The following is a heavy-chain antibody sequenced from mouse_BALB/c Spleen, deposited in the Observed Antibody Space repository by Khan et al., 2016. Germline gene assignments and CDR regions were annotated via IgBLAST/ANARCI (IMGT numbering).Heavy chain of an antibody. CDR1: GFTFSNSW. CDR2: FRFNSNNYPT. CDR3: TTGFAY. J-gene: IGHJ3*01. Sequence: EVKLEESGGGLVQPGGSMKLSCVASGFTFSNSWMNWVRQSPGKGLEWVPEFRFNSNNYPTLYAESVKGRFTISRDDSKSSVYLQMNNLRAEDTGIYCCTTGFAYWGQGTLVTVSA. V-gene: IGHV6-6*02.